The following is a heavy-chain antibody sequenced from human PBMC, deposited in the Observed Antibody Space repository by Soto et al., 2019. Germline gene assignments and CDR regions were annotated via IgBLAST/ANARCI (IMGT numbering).Heavy chain of an antibody. Sequence: GESLQISCKGSGYSFTSYWIGWVRQMPGKGLEWMGIIYPGDSDTRYSPSFQGQVTISADKSISTAYLQWSSLKASDTAMYYCGCRWVELYCSCTRRRKRLDPSSQGSCVTVS. CDR1: GYSFTSYW. J-gene: IGHJ5*02. CDR3: GCRWVELYCSCTRRRKRLDP. CDR2: IYPGDSDT. D-gene: IGHD2-15*01. V-gene: IGHV5-51*01.